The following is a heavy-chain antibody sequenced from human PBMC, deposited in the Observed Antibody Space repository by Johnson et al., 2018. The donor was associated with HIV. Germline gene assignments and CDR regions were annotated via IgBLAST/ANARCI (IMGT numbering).Heavy chain of an antibody. D-gene: IGHD5-24*01. CDR1: GFTFSSYA. CDR2: INSDGSST. Sequence: VQLVESGGGVVQPGRSLRLSCAASGFTFSSYAMHWVRQAPGKGLVWVSRINSDGSSTSYADSVKGRFPISRDNAKNTLYLQMNSLRAEDTAVDYGARDPGPFEMGGDAFDIWGQGTMVTVSS. J-gene: IGHJ3*02. CDR3: ARDPGPFEMGGDAFDI. V-gene: IGHV3-74*02.